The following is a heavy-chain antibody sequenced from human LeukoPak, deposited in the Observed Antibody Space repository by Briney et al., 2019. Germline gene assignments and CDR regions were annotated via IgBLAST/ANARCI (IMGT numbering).Heavy chain of an antibody. CDR3: AGFPASIVGATYDY. D-gene: IGHD1-26*01. V-gene: IGHV3-21*01. Sequence: GGSLRLSCAASGFTFSSYSMNWVRQAPGKGLEWVSSISSSSSYIYYADSVKGRFTISRDNAKNSLYLQMNSLRAEDTAVYYCAGFPASIVGATYDYWGQGTLVTVSS. J-gene: IGHJ4*02. CDR1: GFTFSSYS. CDR2: ISSSSSYI.